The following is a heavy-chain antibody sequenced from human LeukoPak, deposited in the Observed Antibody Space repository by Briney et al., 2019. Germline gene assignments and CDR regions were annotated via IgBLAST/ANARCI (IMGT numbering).Heavy chain of an antibody. Sequence: GESLKISCKGSGYSFTSYWISWVRQMPGKGLEWMGRIDPSDSYMNYSPSFQGHVTFSTDKSIGTAYLQWSSLKASDTAMYYCARHSSGYDSSLDYWGQGTLVTVSS. CDR1: GYSFTSYW. CDR2: IDPSDSYM. V-gene: IGHV5-10-1*01. CDR3: ARHSSGYDSSLDY. J-gene: IGHJ4*02. D-gene: IGHD5-12*01.